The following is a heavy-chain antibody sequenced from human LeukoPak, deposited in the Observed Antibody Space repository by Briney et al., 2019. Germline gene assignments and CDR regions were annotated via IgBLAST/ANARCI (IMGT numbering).Heavy chain of an antibody. CDR1: GYNFATQW. CDR2: IYPGDSDT. D-gene: IGHD3-3*01. CDR3: ARLGDFWSGSPSGSYYYGMDV. Sequence: GESLKISCKGSGYNFATQWIGWVRQMPGKGLEWMGIIYPGDSDTRYSPSFQGQVTISADKSISTAYLQWSSLKASDTAMYYCARLGDFWSGSPSGSYYYGMDVWGQGTTVTVSS. J-gene: IGHJ6*02. V-gene: IGHV5-51*01.